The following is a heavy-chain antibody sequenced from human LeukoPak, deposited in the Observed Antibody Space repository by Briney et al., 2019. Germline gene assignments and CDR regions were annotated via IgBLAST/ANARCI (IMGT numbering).Heavy chain of an antibody. V-gene: IGHV1-69*05. D-gene: IGHD3-10*01. CDR1: GGTFSSYA. CDR3: ARDHRLTMVRGVTHHWYFDL. Sequence: SVKVSFKASGGTFSSYAISWVRQAPGQGLEWMGRIIPIFGTANYAQKFQGRVTITTDESTSTAYMELSSLRSEDTAVYYCARDHRLTMVRGVTHHWYFDLWGRGTLVTVSS. CDR2: IIPIFGTA. J-gene: IGHJ2*01.